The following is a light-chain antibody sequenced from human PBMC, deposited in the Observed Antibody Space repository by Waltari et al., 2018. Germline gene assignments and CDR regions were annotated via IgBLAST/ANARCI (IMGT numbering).Light chain of an antibody. CDR1: QDIRNY. V-gene: IGKV1-33*01. Sequence: DIQMTQSPYSMSASVGDRVSITCQASQDIRNYLSWYQQKPGKAPTLLIYDAFNLQTGVPSRFSGSASGTDFTFTISSLQPEDIATYYCQQYKDLPRTFGQGTKVEVK. J-gene: IGKJ1*01. CDR3: QQYKDLPRT. CDR2: DAF.